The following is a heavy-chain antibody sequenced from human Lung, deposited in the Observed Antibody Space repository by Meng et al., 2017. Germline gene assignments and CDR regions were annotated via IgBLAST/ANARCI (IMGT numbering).Heavy chain of an antibody. J-gene: IGHJ4*02. D-gene: IGHD4-23*01. CDR3: ARDYGGNSGGY. Sequence: VQLVESGGGLVKPWGSLTLSCAASGFTFSDYSMNWVRQAPGKGLEWVSSISSGSSYIYYADSAKGRFAISRDNAKNSLYLHMNSLRVEDTGLYYCARDYGGNSGGYWGQGTLVTVSS. CDR2: ISSGSSYI. CDR1: GFTFSDYS. V-gene: IGHV3-21*03.